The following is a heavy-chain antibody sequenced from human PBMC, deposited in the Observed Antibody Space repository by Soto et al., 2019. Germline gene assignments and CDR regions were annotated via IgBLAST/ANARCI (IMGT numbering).Heavy chain of an antibody. Sequence: EVQLLESGGGLVQPGGSLRLSCAASGFTFSSYAMSWVRQAPGKGLEWVSAISGSGGSTYYADSVKGRFTISRDNSKNTLYLQMNSLRAEDTAVYYCARFKAVSVVVVAATPGVFDYWGQGTLVTVSS. CDR3: ARFKAVSVVVVAATPGVFDY. CDR1: GFTFSSYA. V-gene: IGHV3-23*01. D-gene: IGHD2-15*01. J-gene: IGHJ4*02. CDR2: ISGSGGST.